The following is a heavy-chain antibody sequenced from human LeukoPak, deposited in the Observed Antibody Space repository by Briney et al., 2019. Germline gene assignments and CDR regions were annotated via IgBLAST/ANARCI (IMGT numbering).Heavy chain of an antibody. V-gene: IGHV4-39*07. CDR3: ARAKPIAGATRWFDP. D-gene: IGHD1-26*01. CDR1: GGSISGSTYY. Sequence: KTSETLSLTCTVSGGSISGSTYYWGWIRQPPGKGLEWIGEINHSGSTNYNPSLKSRVTISVDTSKNQFSLKLSSVTAADTAVYYCARAKPIAGATRWFDPWGQGTLVTVSS. CDR2: INHSGST. J-gene: IGHJ5*02.